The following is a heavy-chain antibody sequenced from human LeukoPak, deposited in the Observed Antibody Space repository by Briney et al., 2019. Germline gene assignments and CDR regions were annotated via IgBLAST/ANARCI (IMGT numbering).Heavy chain of an antibody. V-gene: IGHV3-33*01. CDR2: IWFDGSEK. J-gene: IGHJ6*02. D-gene: IGHD6-19*01. CDR1: GFTFSSDG. Sequence: GGSLRLSCAASGFTFSSDGMHWVRQAPGKGLEWVAVIWFDGSEKYYADSVKGRFTISRDNSKNTLYLQMSSLRVEDTAVYYCTTEGVAGTFGGYYYYGMDVWGQGTTVTVSS. CDR3: TTEGVAGTFGGYYYYGMDV.